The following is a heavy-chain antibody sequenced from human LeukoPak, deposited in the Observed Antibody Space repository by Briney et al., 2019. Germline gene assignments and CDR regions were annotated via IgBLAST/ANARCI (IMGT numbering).Heavy chain of an antibody. J-gene: IGHJ4*02. CDR2: INHSGST. CDR3: ARGLAALPPGGY. D-gene: IGHD6-6*01. Sequence: PSETLSLTCAVYGGSFSDYYWNWIRQPPGKGLEWIGEINHSGSTNYNPSLKSRVTISVDTSKNQFSLRLSSVTAADTAVYYCARGLAALPPGGYWGQGTLVTVSS. CDR1: GGSFSDYY. V-gene: IGHV4-34*01.